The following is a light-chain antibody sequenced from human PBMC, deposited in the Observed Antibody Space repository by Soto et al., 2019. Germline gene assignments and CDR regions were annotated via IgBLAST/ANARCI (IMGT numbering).Light chain of an antibody. V-gene: IGLV2-14*01. CDR1: SRDIGDYNY. Sequence: QSALTQPASVSGSHGQSITISCTGSSRDIGDYNYVSWYQQHPDKAPKLMIYDVSNRPSGVSNRFSGSKSGNTASQTISGLQAEDEARYFCSSYRSGSTLVIFGGGTKLTVL. J-gene: IGLJ2*01. CDR2: DVS. CDR3: SSYRSGSTLVI.